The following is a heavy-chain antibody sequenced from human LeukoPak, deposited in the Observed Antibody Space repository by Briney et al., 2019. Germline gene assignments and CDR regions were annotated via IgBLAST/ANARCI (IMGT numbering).Heavy chain of an antibody. CDR1: GYTFSGYR. V-gene: IGHV1-2*02. J-gene: IGHJ4*02. Sequence: AASVKVSCKASGYTFSGYRLHWVRQANGQGLEWMGWVNPNSGDTNYHQNFQGRVTMTRDTSISTVYMELNRLTSDDTAVYYCARENWYSDYWGQGTLVTVSS. D-gene: IGHD1-1*01. CDR3: ARENWYSDY. CDR2: VNPNSGDT.